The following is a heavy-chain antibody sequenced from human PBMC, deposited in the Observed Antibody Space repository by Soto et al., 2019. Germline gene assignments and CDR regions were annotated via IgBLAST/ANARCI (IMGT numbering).Heavy chain of an antibody. D-gene: IGHD4-17*01. V-gene: IGHV3-23*01. CDR2: VSGSGDMT. CDR3: TKDKCRSGDNDSPFDY. CDR1: GLIFSDYA. J-gene: IGHJ4*02. Sequence: VQLLESGGGLVQPGGSLRLSCAASGLIFSDYAMSWVRQAPGQGLEWVASVSGSGDMTYYADSVKGRFTISRDNSKNAVHLQTNSLRADDTAMYYCTKDKCRSGDNDSPFDYWGQGTLATVSS.